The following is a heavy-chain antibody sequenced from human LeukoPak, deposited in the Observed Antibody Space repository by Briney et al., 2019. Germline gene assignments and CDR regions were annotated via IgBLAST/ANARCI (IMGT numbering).Heavy chain of an antibody. D-gene: IGHD2-21*01. Sequence: PGRSLRLSCAASGFTFSSYGMHWVRQAPGRGLEWVAVIWYDGSNKYYVDSVKGRFTISRDNFKNTLYLQMNSLRAEDKAVYYCAKGPGYSTIDYWGQGTLVTVSS. J-gene: IGHJ4*02. CDR2: IWYDGSNK. CDR1: GFTFSSYG. CDR3: AKGPGYSTIDY. V-gene: IGHV3-33*06.